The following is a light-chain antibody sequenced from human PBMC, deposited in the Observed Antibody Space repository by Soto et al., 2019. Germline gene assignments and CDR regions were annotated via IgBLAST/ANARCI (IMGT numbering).Light chain of an antibody. CDR1: QSVKSSY. CDR3: QQYGGSPIT. J-gene: IGKJ5*01. Sequence: EIVLTQSPGTLSLSPGERATLSCRASQSVKSSYLAWYQQKPGQAPRLLIYGTSNRATGIPDRFSGSGSETDFTLTISRLEPEDFAVYYCQQYGGSPITFGQGTRLEIK. V-gene: IGKV3-20*01. CDR2: GTS.